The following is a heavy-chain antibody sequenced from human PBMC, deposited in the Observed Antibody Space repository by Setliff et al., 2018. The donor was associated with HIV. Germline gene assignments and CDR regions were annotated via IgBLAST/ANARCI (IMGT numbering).Heavy chain of an antibody. J-gene: IGHJ4*02. CDR1: GASIPSSSHY. Sequence: PSETLSLTCTVSGASIPSSSHYWGWIRQPPGKGLQWIGTIFSSGSTYYDPSLKSRVTISIDSTKNQISLKLSFVTAADTAVYYCARHVDIVAPFDFWGQGTPVTVS. CDR2: IFSSGST. CDR3: ARHVDIVAPFDF. D-gene: IGHD5-12*01. V-gene: IGHV4-39*01.